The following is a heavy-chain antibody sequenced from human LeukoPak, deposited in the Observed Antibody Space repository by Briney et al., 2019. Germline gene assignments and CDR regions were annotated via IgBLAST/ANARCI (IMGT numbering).Heavy chain of an antibody. Sequence: SETLSLTCTVSGGSISSSSYYWGWIRQPPGKGLEWIGSIYYSGSTYYNPSLKSRVTISVDTSKNQFCLKLSSVTAADTAVYYCARLYDSSGYYFAAHFDYWGQGTLVTVSS. V-gene: IGHV4-39*01. CDR3: ARLYDSSGYYFAAHFDY. J-gene: IGHJ4*02. D-gene: IGHD3-22*01. CDR2: IYYSGST. CDR1: GGSISSSSYY.